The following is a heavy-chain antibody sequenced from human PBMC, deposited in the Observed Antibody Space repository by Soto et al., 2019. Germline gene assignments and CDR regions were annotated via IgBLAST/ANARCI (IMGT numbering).Heavy chain of an antibody. V-gene: IGHV4-34*01. CDR1: GGFVSSGSYY. J-gene: IGHJ3*02. Sequence: QVQLQQWGAGLLKPSETLSLTCAVYGGFVSSGSYYWSWIRQPPGKGLEWIGEMSHSGGTHFNRSLKSRVPISVDTSKNQFSLKMSSVTAADTALYYCARVERGTATTVVDAFDIWGPGTMVTVSS. D-gene: IGHD1-1*01. CDR2: MSHSGGT. CDR3: ARVERGTATTVVDAFDI.